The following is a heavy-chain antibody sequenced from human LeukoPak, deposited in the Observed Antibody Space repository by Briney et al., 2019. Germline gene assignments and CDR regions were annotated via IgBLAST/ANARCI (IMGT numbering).Heavy chain of an antibody. D-gene: IGHD3-10*01. Sequence: SETLSLTCTVSGGSISSYYWSWIRQPPGKGLEWIGYIYYSGSTNYNPSLKSRVTISVDTSKNQFSLKLSSVTAADTAVYYCAKDPPGEYGYWGQGTLVTVSS. J-gene: IGHJ4*02. V-gene: IGHV4-59*01. CDR1: GGSISSYY. CDR2: IYYSGST. CDR3: AKDPPGEYGY.